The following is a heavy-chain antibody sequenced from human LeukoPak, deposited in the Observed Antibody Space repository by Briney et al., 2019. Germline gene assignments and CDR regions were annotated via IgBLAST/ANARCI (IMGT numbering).Heavy chain of an antibody. J-gene: IGHJ4*02. D-gene: IGHD3-10*01. CDR3: ARGMYYYGSGSSFDN. CDR1: GFTFSSYN. CDR2: ISSSSSYI. Sequence: PGGSLRLSCAASGFTFSSYNMNWVRQAPGKGLEWVSSISSSSSYIYYADSVKGRFTISRDNAKNSLYLQVNSLRAEDTAVYYCARGMYYYGSGSSFDNWGQGTLVTVSS. V-gene: IGHV3-21*01.